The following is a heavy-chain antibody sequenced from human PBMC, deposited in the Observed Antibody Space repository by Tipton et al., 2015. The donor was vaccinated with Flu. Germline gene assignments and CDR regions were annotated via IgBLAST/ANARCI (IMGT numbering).Heavy chain of an antibody. D-gene: IGHD2-2*01. V-gene: IGHV3-21*01. CDR3: ARDLVPAAPFDY. Sequence: SLRLSCAASGFTFRTYTMNWVRQAPGKGLEWVLSISGGSNNIYYADSVRGRFTISRDNADNSLFLHMNSLRADDTAVYYCARDLVPAAPFDYWGRGTLVTVSS. CDR1: GFTFRTYT. CDR2: ISGGSNNI. J-gene: IGHJ4*02.